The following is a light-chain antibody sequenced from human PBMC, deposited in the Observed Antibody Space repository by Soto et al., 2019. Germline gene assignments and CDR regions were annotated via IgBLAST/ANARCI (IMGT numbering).Light chain of an antibody. CDR3: CSYAGSRTFV. J-gene: IGLJ3*02. Sequence: QSALTQPASVSGSPGQSITISCSGTSSDVGGYNYVSWNQQHPGRAPRLIIYEGSKRPSGISHRFSGSKSDNTASLTISGLRAEDEAHYHCCSYAGSRTFVFGGGTKVTVL. CDR1: SSDVGGYNY. CDR2: EGS. V-gene: IGLV2-23*01.